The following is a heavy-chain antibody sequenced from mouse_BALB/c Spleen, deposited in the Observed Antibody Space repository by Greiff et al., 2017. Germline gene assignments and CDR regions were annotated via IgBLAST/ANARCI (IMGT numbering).Heavy chain of an antibody. V-gene: IGHV2-6-7*01. J-gene: IGHJ1*01. D-gene: IGHD2-3*01. CDR3: ARAYDYWYFDV. Sequence: QVQLKESGPGLVAPSQSLSITCTVSGFSLTGYGVNWVRQPPGKGLEWLGMIWGDGSTDYNSALKSRLSISKDNSKSQVFLKMNSLQTDDTARYYCARAYDYWYFDVWGAGTTVTVSS. CDR2: IWGDGST. CDR1: GFSLTGYG.